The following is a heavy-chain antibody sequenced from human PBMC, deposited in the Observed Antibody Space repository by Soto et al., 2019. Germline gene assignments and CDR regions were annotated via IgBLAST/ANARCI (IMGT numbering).Heavy chain of an antibody. V-gene: IGHV1-46*01. D-gene: IGHD3-22*01. CDR3: ARDYYDSSEGPRFDY. CDR1: GYTFTSYY. Sequence: QVQLVQSGAEVKKPGASVKVSCKASGYTFTSYYMHWVRQAPGQGLEWMGIINPSGGSTSYAQKFQGRVTMTRYTSTSTVYMELSSLRSEDTAVYYCARDYYDSSEGPRFDYWGQGTLVTVSS. CDR2: INPSGGST. J-gene: IGHJ4*02.